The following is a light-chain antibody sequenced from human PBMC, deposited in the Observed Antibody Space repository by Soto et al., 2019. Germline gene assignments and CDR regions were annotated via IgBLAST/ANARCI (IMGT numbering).Light chain of an antibody. CDR3: QQVDSYPLT. J-gene: IGKJ4*01. V-gene: IGKV1-39*01. Sequence: DIQLTQSPSFLSASVGDRVTITCRASQGISSYLNWYQQKPGKAPKLLIYAASSLQSGVQSRFSGSGSGTDFTLTISSLQPEDFATYYCQQVDSYPLTFGGGTKVDIK. CDR1: QGISSY. CDR2: AAS.